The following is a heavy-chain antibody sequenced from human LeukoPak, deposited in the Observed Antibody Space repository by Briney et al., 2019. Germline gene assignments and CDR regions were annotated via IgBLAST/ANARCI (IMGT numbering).Heavy chain of an antibody. D-gene: IGHD3-22*01. CDR2: IYHSGST. Sequence: PSQTLSLTCAVSGGSISSGGYSWSWIRQPPGKGLEWIGYIYHSGSTYYNPSLKSRVTISVDRSKNQFSLKLSSVTAADTAVYYCARGFPYYDSARWGQGTLVTVSS. CDR1: GGSISSGGYS. J-gene: IGHJ4*02. V-gene: IGHV4-30-2*01. CDR3: ARGFPYYDSAR.